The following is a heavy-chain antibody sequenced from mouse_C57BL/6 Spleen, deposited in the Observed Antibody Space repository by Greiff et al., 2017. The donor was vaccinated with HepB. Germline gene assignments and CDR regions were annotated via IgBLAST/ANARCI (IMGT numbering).Heavy chain of an antibody. CDR3: ARGGYGSSYFDY. V-gene: IGHV1-59*01. Sequence: QVQLQQPGAELVRPGTSVKLSCKASGYTFTSYWMHWVKQRPGQGLEWIGVIDPSDSYPNYNQKFKGKATLTVDTSSSTAYMQLSSLTSEDSAVYYCARGGYGSSYFDYWGQGTTLTVSS. CDR2: IDPSDSYP. D-gene: IGHD1-1*01. CDR1: GYTFTSYW. J-gene: IGHJ2*01.